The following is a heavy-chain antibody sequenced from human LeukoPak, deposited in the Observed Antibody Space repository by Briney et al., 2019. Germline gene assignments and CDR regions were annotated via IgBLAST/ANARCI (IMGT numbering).Heavy chain of an antibody. CDR3: ARASFEYSSSSGLYYYYYYMDV. V-gene: IGHV4-59*01. J-gene: IGHJ6*03. D-gene: IGHD6-6*01. CDR2: MYSGGTT. Sequence: SETLSLTCTVSDGSINGYYWSWIRQPPGKGLDWIGYMYSGGTTNYSPSLKSRVTISEDMSKNQFSLKLTSVTAADTTVYYCARASFEYSSSSGLYYYYYYMDVWGRGTTVTVSS. CDR1: DGSINGYY.